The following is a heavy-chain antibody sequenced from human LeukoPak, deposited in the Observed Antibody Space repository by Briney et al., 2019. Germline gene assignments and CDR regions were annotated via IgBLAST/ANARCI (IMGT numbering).Heavy chain of an antibody. CDR1: GGTFSSYA. CDR2: IIPIFGTA. D-gene: IGHD2-15*01. CDR3: ATGIGYCSGGSCYQKYYFDY. Sequence: ASVKVSCKASGGTFSSYAISWVRQAPEQGLEWMGGIIPIFGTANYAQKFQGRVTITADKSTSTAYMELSSLRSEDTAVYYCATGIGYCSGGSCYQKYYFDYWGQGTLVTVSS. J-gene: IGHJ4*02. V-gene: IGHV1-69*06.